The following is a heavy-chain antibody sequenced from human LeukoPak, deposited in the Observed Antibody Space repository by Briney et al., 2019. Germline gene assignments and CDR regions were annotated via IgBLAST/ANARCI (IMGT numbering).Heavy chain of an antibody. Sequence: GASVKVSCKASGGTFSSYAISWVRQAPGQGLEWMGGIIPIFGTANYAQKFQGRVTITTDESTSTAYMELSSLRSEDTAVYYCARGRTAMVRSYYYYYYMDVWGKGTTVTVSS. D-gene: IGHD5-18*01. CDR3: ARGRTAMVRSYYYYYYMDV. J-gene: IGHJ6*03. V-gene: IGHV1-69*05. CDR2: IIPIFGTA. CDR1: GGTFSSYA.